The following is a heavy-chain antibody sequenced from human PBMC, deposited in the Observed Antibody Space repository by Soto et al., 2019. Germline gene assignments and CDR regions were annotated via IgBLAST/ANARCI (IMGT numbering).Heavy chain of an antibody. CDR1: GYTFTGYY. J-gene: IGHJ4*02. CDR3: GRGRSGELVVFY. CDR2: ISPNSGVT. D-gene: IGHD1-7*01. V-gene: IGHV1-2*02. Sequence: QVQLVQSGAEVKKSGASVKVSCKASGYTFTGYYIHWVRQAPGQGLEWMGEISPNSGVTKYAQKFQGRVTMTRDTSISTVYLELSNLSPDDTAVYYCGRGRSGELVVFYWGQETLVTVYS.